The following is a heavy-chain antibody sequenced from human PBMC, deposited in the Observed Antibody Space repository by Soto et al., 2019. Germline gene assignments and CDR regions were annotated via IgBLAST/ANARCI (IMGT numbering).Heavy chain of an antibody. D-gene: IGHD6-13*01. J-gene: IGHJ6*02. CDR3: ASSNIAAAGFYYYALDV. CDR1: GGSISSYY. Sequence: SETLSLTCPVSGGSISSYYLSWIRQPPGKGLEWIGYIYYSGSTYYNPSLKSRVTISVDTSKNQFSLKLSSVTAADTAVYYCASSNIAAAGFYYYALDVWGRGTTVTVSS. V-gene: IGHV4-59*01. CDR2: IYYSGST.